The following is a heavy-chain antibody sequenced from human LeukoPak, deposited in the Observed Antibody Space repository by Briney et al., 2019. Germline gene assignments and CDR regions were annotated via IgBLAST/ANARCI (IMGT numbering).Heavy chain of an antibody. D-gene: IGHD1-26*01. V-gene: IGHV3-13*04. J-gene: IGHJ4*02. CDR3: ARGMGATTQSLFDQ. CDR2: IGTAGDT. CDR1: GSTFRSYD. Sequence: GGSLRLSCAASGSTFRSYDMHWVRQATGKGLEWVSGIGTAGDTYYPGSVKGRFTISRENAKNSLYLQMNSLRAGDTAVYYCARGMGATTQSLFDQWGQGTLVTVSS.